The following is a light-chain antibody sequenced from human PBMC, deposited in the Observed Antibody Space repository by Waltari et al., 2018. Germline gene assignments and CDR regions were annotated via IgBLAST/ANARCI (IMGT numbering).Light chain of an antibody. J-gene: IGLJ2*01. CDR2: EVS. CDR1: SRDVGSFNL. Sequence: QSALTQPASVSGFPGQSITISCTGTSRDVGSFNLFPWYQQHPGKAPKLMIYEVSKRPSGVSNRFSGSKSGNTASLTISGLQAEDEADYYCCSYAGSSTFVFGGGTKLTVL. CDR3: CSYAGSSTFV. V-gene: IGLV2-23*02.